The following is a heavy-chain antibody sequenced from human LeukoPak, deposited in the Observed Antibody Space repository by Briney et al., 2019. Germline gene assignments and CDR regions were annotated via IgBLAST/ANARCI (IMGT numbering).Heavy chain of an antibody. J-gene: IGHJ5*02. CDR3: ARVPAALSWFDP. V-gene: IGHV4-30-4*08. D-gene: IGHD2-2*01. CDR1: GGSISSGDYY. CDR2: IYYSGST. Sequence: SQTLSLTCTVSGGSISSGDYYWSWIRQPPGKGLEWIGYIYYSGSTYYNPSLKSRVTISVDTSKNQFSLKLSSVTAADTAVYYCARVPAALSWFDPWGQGTLVTVSS.